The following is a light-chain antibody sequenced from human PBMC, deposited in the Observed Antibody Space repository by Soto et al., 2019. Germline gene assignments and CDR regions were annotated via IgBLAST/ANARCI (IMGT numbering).Light chain of an antibody. CDR2: EVS. J-gene: IGLJ2*01. CDR3: CSYAGASAVI. CDR1: SSDVGNSNL. V-gene: IGLV2-23*02. Sequence: QSALTQPASVSGSPGQSITISCTGSSSDVGNSNLVSWYQQHPGKAPKLMIYEVSYRPSGVSNRFSGSKSGNTASLTISGLQAEDEADYYCCSYAGASAVIFGGGTQLTVL.